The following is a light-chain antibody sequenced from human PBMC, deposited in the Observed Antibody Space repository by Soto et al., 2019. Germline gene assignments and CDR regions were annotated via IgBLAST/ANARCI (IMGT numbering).Light chain of an antibody. Sequence: QSVLTQPASVSGSPGQSITISCTGTSSDVGAYNFVSWHQQHPGKAPKLMIYNVYDRPSGISYRFPGSKSGNTASLTISGLQGEDEADYYCSAYTVSRTYVFGTGTKVTV. CDR1: SSDVGAYNF. V-gene: IGLV2-14*03. CDR3: SAYTVSRTYV. CDR2: NVY. J-gene: IGLJ1*01.